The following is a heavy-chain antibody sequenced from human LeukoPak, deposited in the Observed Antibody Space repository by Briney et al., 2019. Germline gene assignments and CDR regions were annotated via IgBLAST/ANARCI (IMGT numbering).Heavy chain of an antibody. CDR1: GYTFTGYY. CDR3: ARDRRAAAGYFYYGMDV. CDR2: INPNSGGT. J-gene: IGHJ6*02. Sequence: ASVKVSCKASGYTFTGYYMHWVRQAPGQGLEWMGWINPNSGGTNYAQKFQGWVTMTRDTSISTAYMELSRLRSDDTAVYYCARDRRAAAGYFYYGMDVWGQGTTVTVSS. V-gene: IGHV1-2*04. D-gene: IGHD6-13*01.